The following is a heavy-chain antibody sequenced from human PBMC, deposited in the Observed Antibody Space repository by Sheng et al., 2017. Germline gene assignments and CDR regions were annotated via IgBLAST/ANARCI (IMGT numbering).Heavy chain of an antibody. CDR2: TNPNSGVT. CDR3: ARAGGNVRYFDY. D-gene: IGHD3-10*02. CDR1: GYTFVDYY. Sequence: QVQLVQSGAEVKEPGASLKVSCKASGYTFVDYYIHWVRQAPGQGLEWMGWTNPNSGVTNYAQKFQGRVSMTRDTSLNTVYMELSSLRSDDTAVYYCARAGGNVRYFDYWGQGTLVTVSS. V-gene: IGHV1-2*02. J-gene: IGHJ4*02.